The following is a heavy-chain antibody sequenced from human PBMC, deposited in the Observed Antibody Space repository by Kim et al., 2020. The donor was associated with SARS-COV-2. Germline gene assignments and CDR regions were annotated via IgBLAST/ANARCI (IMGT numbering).Heavy chain of an antibody. CDR3: ARLRGPAGGAPLDY. Sequence: SETLSLTCTVSGGSTSSYYWSWIRQPPGKGLEWIGCIFHTGTTNYSPSLKSRVTLSVDTSKNQFSLKLKSVTAADTAVYYCARLRGPAGGAPLDYWGQGTLVTVSS. CDR2: IFHTGTT. CDR1: GGSTSSYY. J-gene: IGHJ4*02. V-gene: IGHV4-59*08. D-gene: IGHD3-10*01.